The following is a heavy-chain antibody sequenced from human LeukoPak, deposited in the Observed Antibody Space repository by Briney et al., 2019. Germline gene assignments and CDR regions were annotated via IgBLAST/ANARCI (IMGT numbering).Heavy chain of an antibody. CDR1: GFNFSRFS. J-gene: IGHJ4*02. CDR2: ISYDGSNK. Sequence: GSLKPFLAAPGFNFSRFSNPRVRQAPGQGLGWGAVISYDGSNKYYADSVKGRFTISRDNSKNTLYLQMNSLRAEDTAVYYCARGKGGTVRRGYYFDYWGQGTLVTVSS. V-gene: IGHV3-30-3*01. D-gene: IGHD4-17*01. CDR3: ARGKGGTVRRGYYFDY.